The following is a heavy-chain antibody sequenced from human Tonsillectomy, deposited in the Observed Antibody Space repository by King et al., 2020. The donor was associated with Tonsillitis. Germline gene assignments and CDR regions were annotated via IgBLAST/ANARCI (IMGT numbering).Heavy chain of an antibody. Sequence: QLVQSGGGLVKPGGSLRLSCAASGFTFSNAWMSWVRQAPGKGLEWVGRIKSKTDGGTTDYAAPVKGRFTISRDDSKNTLYLQMNSLKTEDTAVYYCTTDPARWLDWFDPWGQGTLVTVSS. CDR1: GFTFSNAW. CDR3: TTDPARWLDWFDP. CDR2: IKSKTDGGTT. D-gene: IGHD6-19*01. J-gene: IGHJ5*02. V-gene: IGHV3-15*01.